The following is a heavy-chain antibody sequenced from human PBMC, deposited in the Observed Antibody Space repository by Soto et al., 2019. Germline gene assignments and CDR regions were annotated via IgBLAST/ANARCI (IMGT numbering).Heavy chain of an antibody. D-gene: IGHD6-13*01. V-gene: IGHV1-2*04. J-gene: IGHJ6*01. CDR3: PRPQLESSIAHYYHCGKEG. Sequence: ASVKVSCKASGYTFTGYYMHWVRQAPGQGLEWMGWINPNSGGTNYAQKFQGWVTMTRDTSISTAYMELSRLRSDDTAVYYCPRPQLESSIAHYYHCGKEGWQKRNTVTFAS. CDR2: INPNSGGT. CDR1: GYTFTGYY.